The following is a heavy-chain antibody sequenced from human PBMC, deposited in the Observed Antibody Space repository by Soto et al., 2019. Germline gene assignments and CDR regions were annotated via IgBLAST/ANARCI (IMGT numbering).Heavy chain of an antibody. CDR3: AKSDSGWYNSFDY. V-gene: IGHV3-9*01. Sequence: EVQLVESGGGLVQPGRSLRLSCAASGFTFDDYAMHWVRQAAGKGLEWVSGISWNSGSIGYADSVKGRFTISRDNAKNSLYLQMNSLRAEDTALYYCAKSDSGWYNSFDYWGPGTLVTVSS. CDR2: ISWNSGSI. CDR1: GFTFDDYA. D-gene: IGHD6-19*01. J-gene: IGHJ4*02.